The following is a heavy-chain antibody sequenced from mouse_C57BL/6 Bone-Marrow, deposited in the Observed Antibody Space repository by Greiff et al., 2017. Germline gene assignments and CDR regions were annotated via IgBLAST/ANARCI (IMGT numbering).Heavy chain of an antibody. CDR2: IDPENGDT. Sequence: EVHLVESGAELVRPGASVKLSCTASGFNIKDDYMHWVKQRPEQGLEWIGWIDPENGDTEYASKFQGKATITADTSSNTAYLQLSSLTSEDTAVYYCTTLPYYGYDDGFDYWGQGTTLTVSS. V-gene: IGHV14-4*01. CDR1: GFNIKDDY. CDR3: TTLPYYGYDDGFDY. D-gene: IGHD2-9*01. J-gene: IGHJ2*01.